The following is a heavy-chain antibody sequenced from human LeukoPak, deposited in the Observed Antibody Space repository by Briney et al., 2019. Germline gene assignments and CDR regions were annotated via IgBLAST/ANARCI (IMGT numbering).Heavy chain of an antibody. CDR2: VSGSGGST. D-gene: IGHD3-22*01. J-gene: IGHJ1*01. CDR1: GYRFSSYA. V-gene: IGHV3-23*01. CDR3: AKGDSSVSRKYFQH. Sequence: GGSLRLSCSTSGYRFSSYAKSWVRQAPGKRLEWVSAVSGSGGSTYYADSVKGRFTISRDNSKNTLYLQMNSLRAEDTAVYYCAKGDSSVSRKYFQHWGQGTLVTVSS.